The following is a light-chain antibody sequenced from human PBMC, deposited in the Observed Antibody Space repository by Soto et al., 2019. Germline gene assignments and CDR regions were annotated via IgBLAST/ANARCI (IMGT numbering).Light chain of an antibody. CDR3: CSYAVGSTGV. V-gene: IGLV2-23*02. CDR2: EVT. J-gene: IGLJ3*02. CDR1: SSDVGTYNL. Sequence: QSALTQPASVSGSPGQSITTSCTGTSSDVGTYNLVSWYQHHPGKAPKLIIYEVTKRPSGVSDRFSGSKSANTASLTISGLQADDEADYHCCSYAVGSTGVFGGGTKLTVL.